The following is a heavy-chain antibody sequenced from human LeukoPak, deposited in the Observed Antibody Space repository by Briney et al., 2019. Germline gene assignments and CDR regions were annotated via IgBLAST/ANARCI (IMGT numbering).Heavy chain of an antibody. CDR2: INPLSGDT. V-gene: IGHV1-2*02. CDR1: GYTFTAHF. J-gene: IGHJ3*02. CDR3: ARGGIEVPAFDM. Sequence: ASVKVSCQTSGYTFTAHFIHWVRQAPGQGLEWVGLINPLSGDTTYAQRSQGRVTLTRDTSIRTAFMELGSLGSGDTAVYYCARGGIEVPAFDMWGRGTMVTVSS. D-gene: IGHD1-26*01.